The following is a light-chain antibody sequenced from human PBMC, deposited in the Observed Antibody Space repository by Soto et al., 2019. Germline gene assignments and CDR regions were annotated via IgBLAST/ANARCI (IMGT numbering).Light chain of an antibody. CDR2: TTS. V-gene: IGKV3-20*01. CDR3: QHYGGSPWT. CDR1: QSAGSY. J-gene: IGKJ1*01. Sequence: DIVLTQSPGTLSLSPGEIATLSCRASQSAGSYLAWYQQKPGQAPRPLIYTTSNRATDIPDSFSGSGSGTDFTLTISSLEPEDFAVYYCQHYGGSPWTFGQGTTGE.